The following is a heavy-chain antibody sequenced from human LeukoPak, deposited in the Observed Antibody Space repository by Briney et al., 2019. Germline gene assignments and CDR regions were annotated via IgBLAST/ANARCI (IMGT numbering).Heavy chain of an antibody. CDR1: GYTFTNFG. V-gene: IGHV1-2*06. CDR2: INPNSGGT. CDR3: ARVGYYESSGYYEY. J-gene: IGHJ4*02. Sequence: ASVKVSCKASGYTFTNFGISWVRQAPGQGLEWMGRINPNSGGTNYAQKFQGRVTMTRDTSISTVYMELSRLRSDDTAVYYCARVGYYESSGYYEYWGQGTLVTVSS. D-gene: IGHD3-22*01.